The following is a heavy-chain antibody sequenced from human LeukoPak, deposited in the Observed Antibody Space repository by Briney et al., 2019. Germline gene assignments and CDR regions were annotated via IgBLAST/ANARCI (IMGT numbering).Heavy chain of an antibody. V-gene: IGHV1-8*01. Sequence: ASVKVSCKASGYTFTSYDINWVRQATGQGLEWMGWMNPNSGNTGYAQKFQGRVTMTRNTSISTAYMELSSLRSEATAVYYCARVAVAGIYYYYYYMDVWGKGTTVTVSS. CDR1: GYTFTSYD. J-gene: IGHJ6*03. D-gene: IGHD6-19*01. CDR2: MNPNSGNT. CDR3: ARVAVAGIYYYYYYMDV.